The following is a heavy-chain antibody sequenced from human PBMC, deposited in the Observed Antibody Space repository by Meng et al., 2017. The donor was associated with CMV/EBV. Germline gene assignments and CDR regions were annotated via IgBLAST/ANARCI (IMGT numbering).Heavy chain of an antibody. CDR3: VTWLWFGELSGYYFDY. D-gene: IGHD3-10*01. CDR2: IYYSGST. CDR1: RCSISSSLNY. J-gene: IGHJ4*02. V-gene: IGHV4-39*07. Sequence: VQPSDIHLSTATVPRCSISSSLNYCGCIRQPPGKGPGWIGRIYYSGSTYYNPSLKTPVTISVDTSKNQFSLKLSSVTAADTAVYYCVTWLWFGELSGYYFDYWGQGTLVTVSS.